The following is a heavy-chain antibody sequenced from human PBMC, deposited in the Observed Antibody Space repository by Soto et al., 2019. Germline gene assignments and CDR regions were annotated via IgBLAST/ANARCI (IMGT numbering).Heavy chain of an antibody. CDR1: GFTFSSYA. V-gene: IGHV3-23*01. CDR3: AKVQLELRSPFDY. J-gene: IGHJ4*02. Sequence: PGGSLRLSCAASGFTFSSYAMSWVRQAPGKGLEWVSAISGSGGSTYYADSVKGRFTISRDNSKNTLYLQMNSLRAEDTAVYYCAKVQLELRSPFDYRGQRTSVTVSS. CDR2: ISGSGGST. D-gene: IGHD1-7*01.